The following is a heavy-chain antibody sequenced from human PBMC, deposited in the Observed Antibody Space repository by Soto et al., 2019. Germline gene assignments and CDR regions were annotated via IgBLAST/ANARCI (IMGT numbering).Heavy chain of an antibody. Sequence: GGSLRLSCAASGFTFSSYGMHWVRQAPGKGLEWVALISYDGSNKYYADSVKGRFTISRDNSKNTLYLQMNSLRAEDTAVYYCANQRGYSYGYDYWGQGILVTVSS. D-gene: IGHD5-18*01. CDR1: GFTFSSYG. J-gene: IGHJ4*02. CDR3: ANQRGYSYGYDY. CDR2: ISYDGSNK. V-gene: IGHV3-30*18.